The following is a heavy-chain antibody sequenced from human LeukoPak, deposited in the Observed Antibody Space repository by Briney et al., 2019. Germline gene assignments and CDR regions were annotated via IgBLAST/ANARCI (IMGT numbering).Heavy chain of an antibody. Sequence: SETLSLTCTVSGGSISSYYWSWIRQPPGKGMEWIGYIYYSGSTNYSPSLKSRVTISVDTSKNQFSLKLSSVTAADTAFYYCARSGFSYGDYFDSWGQGTLVTVSS. CDR3: ARSGFSYGDYFDS. CDR2: IYYSGST. CDR1: GGSISSYY. V-gene: IGHV4-59*01. D-gene: IGHD5-18*01. J-gene: IGHJ4*02.